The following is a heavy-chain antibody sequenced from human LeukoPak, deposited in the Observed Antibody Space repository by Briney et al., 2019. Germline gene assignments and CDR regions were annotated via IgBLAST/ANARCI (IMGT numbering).Heavy chain of an antibody. J-gene: IGHJ3*02. Sequence: SVKVPCKASGGTFSSYAISWVRQAPGQGLEWMGGIIPIFGTANYAQKFQGRVTITADESTSTAYMELSSLRSEDTAVYYCASPYPRITMIVPDAFDIWGQGTMVTVSS. D-gene: IGHD3-22*01. CDR2: IIPIFGTA. CDR1: GGTFSSYA. CDR3: ASPYPRITMIVPDAFDI. V-gene: IGHV1-69*13.